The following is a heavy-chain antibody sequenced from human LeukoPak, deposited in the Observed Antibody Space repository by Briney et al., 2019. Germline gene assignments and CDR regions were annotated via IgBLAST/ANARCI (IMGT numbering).Heavy chain of an antibody. Sequence: SETLSLTCTVSGGSISGYYWNWIRQPPGKGLEWIGCIYYSGSTNYNPSLKSRVTISVDTSKNQFSLKLSSVAAADTAVYYCARGRIEAAGILDYWGQGTLVTVSS. J-gene: IGHJ4*02. V-gene: IGHV4-59*08. CDR2: IYYSGST. CDR3: ARGRIEAAGILDY. D-gene: IGHD6-13*01. CDR1: GGSISGYY.